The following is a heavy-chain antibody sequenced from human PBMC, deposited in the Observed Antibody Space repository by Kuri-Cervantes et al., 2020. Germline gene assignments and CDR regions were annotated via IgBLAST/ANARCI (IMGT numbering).Heavy chain of an antibody. V-gene: IGHV4-59*01. J-gene: IGHJ6*02. CDR1: GGSISSYY. Sequence: SETLSLTCTVSGGSISSYYWSWIRQPPGKGLEWIGYIYYSGSTNYNPSLKSRVTISVDTSKNQFSLKLSSVTAADTAVHYCARAQWERGMDVWGQGTTVTVSS. CDR3: ARAQWERGMDV. D-gene: IGHD1-26*01. CDR2: IYYSGST.